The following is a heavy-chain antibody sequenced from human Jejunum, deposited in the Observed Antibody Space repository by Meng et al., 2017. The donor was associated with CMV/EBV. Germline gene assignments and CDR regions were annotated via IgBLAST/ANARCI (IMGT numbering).Heavy chain of an antibody. J-gene: IGHJ6*02. CDR2: IYYTGST. CDR1: GSISEYY. V-gene: IGHV4-59*03. D-gene: IGHD3-10*01. Sequence: GSISEYYWSWIRQPPGKGLEWIGYIYYTGSTNYNPSLKSRVTISLDTSKNQFSLRLSSLTAADTAVYYCATLISSPDYDYYYGMDVWGQGTTVTVSS. CDR3: ATLISSPDYDYYYGMDV.